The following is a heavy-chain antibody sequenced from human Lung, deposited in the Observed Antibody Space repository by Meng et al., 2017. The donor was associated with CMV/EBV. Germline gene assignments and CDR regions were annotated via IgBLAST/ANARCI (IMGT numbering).Heavy chain of an antibody. V-gene: IGHV4-34*01. J-gene: IGHJ4*02. CDR2: INPSGST. D-gene: IGHD4-11*01. CDR1: GGSFSGYY. CDR3: ARGILPQRGSTVPTPDY. Sequence: SQTXSLTXAVYGGSFSGYYWSWIRQPPGKGLEWIGEINPSGSTNYNPSLKSRVTISVDTSKNQFSLRLSSVTAADTALYYCARGILPQRGSTVPTPDYWGQGTLVTVPS.